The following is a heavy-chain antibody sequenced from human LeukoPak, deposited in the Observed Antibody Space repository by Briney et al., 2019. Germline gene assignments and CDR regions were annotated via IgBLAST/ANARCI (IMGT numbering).Heavy chain of an antibody. D-gene: IGHD2-15*01. CDR2: ISLGNSTM. V-gene: IGHV3-48*02. CDR3: ARVGNGRSWDY. CDR1: GFTFSSFI. Sequence: GGSLRLSCAASGFTFSSFIMNWARQVPGKGVEGISYISLGNSTMLYADSVKGRFTISRDNAKNSLYLQMNSLRDDDTAVYYCARVGNGRSWDYWGQGTLVTVSS. J-gene: IGHJ4*02.